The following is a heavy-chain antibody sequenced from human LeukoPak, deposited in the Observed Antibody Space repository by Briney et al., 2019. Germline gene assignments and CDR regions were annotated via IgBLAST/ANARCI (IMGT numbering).Heavy chain of an antibody. CDR3: ARVYSSGWYPFDYYYGMDV. CDR1: GFTFSTYA. D-gene: IGHD6-19*01. Sequence: GGSLRLSCAASGFTFSTYAMTWVRQAPGKGLEWVSAISGSGTTTYYADSVKGRFTISRDNSKNTLYLHINSLRAEDTAVYYCARVYSSGWYPFDYYYGMDVWGQGTTVTVSS. J-gene: IGHJ6*02. V-gene: IGHV3-23*01. CDR2: ISGSGTTT.